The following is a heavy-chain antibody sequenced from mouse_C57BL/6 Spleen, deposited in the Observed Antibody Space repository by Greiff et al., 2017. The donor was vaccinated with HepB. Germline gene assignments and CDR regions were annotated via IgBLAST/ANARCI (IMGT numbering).Heavy chain of an antibody. J-gene: IGHJ2*01. CDR3: TTKDYGSSYNY. CDR1: GFNIKDDY. D-gene: IGHD1-1*01. Sequence: EVQLVESGAELVRPGASVKLSCTASGFNIKDDYMHWVKQRPEQGLEWIGWIDPENGDTEYASKFQGKATITADTSSNTAYLQLSSLTSEDTAVYYCTTKDYGSSYNYWGQGTTLTVSS. V-gene: IGHV14-4*01. CDR2: IDPENGDT.